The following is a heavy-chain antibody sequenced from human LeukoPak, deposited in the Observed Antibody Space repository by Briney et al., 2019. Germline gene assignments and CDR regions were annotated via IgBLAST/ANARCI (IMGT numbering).Heavy chain of an antibody. CDR2: ISYDGSNK. J-gene: IGHJ4*02. V-gene: IGHV3-30-3*01. D-gene: IGHD5-12*01. CDR3: ARERDGYSY. CDR1: GFTFSSYA. Sequence: GGSLRLSCAASGFTFSSYAMHWVRQAPGKGLEWVAVISYDGSNKYYADSVKGRFTISRDNSKNTLYLQMNSLRAEDTAVYYCARERDGYSYWGQGTLVTVSS.